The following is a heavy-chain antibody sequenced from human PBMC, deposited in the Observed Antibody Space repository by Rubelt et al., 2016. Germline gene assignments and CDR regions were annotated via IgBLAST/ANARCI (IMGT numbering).Heavy chain of an antibody. CDR1: GGSFSGYY. D-gene: IGHD5-18*01. J-gene: IGHJ4*02. V-gene: IGHV4-34*02. CDR3: ARTGTKWIQQGAFGY. Sequence: QVQLQQGGAGLLKPSETLSLTCAVYGGSFSGYYWSWIRQPPGKGLEWIGEINLGGSSNYNPSLKTRVTISVDTSKNQFSLTVNSVTGAEPASKYWARTGTKWIQQGAFGYRGQGRLVHVSS. CDR2: INLGGSS.